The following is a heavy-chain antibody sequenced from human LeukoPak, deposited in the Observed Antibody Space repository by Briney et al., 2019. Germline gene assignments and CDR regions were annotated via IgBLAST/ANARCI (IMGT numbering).Heavy chain of an antibody. CDR1: GFTFSSYG. Sequence: GGSLRLSCAASGFTFSSYGMHWVRQAPGKGLDWVAVISYDGSNKYYADSVKGRFTISRDNSKNTLYLQMNSLRAEDTAVYYCAKPGTDYWGQGTLVTVSS. V-gene: IGHV3-30*18. CDR3: AKPGTDY. CDR2: ISYDGSNK. J-gene: IGHJ4*02.